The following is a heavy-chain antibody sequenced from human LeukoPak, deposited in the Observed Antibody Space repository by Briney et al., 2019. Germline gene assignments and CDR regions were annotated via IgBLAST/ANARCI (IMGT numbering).Heavy chain of an antibody. V-gene: IGHV4-59*01. CDR1: GGSISTYY. CDR3: ARAYSSSWNGGVGGFDY. J-gene: IGHJ4*02. D-gene: IGHD6-13*01. Sequence: SETLSLTCTVYGGSISTYYWKWIRQPPGKGLEWVGYIYYSGTTNYNPSLKSRVSMSVDTSKNQFSLKLSSVTAADTAVYYCARAYSSSWNGGVGGFDYWGQGTLVTVSS. CDR2: IYYSGTT.